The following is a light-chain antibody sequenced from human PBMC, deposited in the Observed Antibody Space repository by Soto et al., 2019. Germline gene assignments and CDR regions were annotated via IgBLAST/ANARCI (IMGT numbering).Light chain of an antibody. CDR1: QSVGNL. J-gene: IGKJ1*01. CDR2: DTS. V-gene: IGKV3-11*01. CDR3: LQRMNWPWT. Sequence: IVLTQSPAILSLSPGERVTLSCRASQSVGNLLAWYQQKPGQAPRLLIYDTSNRATGIPPRFSGSGSGTDFTLTISSLEPEDFAVYYCLQRMNWPWTFGQGTKVEIK.